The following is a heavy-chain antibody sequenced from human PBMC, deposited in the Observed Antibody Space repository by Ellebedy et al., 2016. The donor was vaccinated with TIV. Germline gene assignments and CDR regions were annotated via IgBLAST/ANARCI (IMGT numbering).Heavy chain of an antibody. CDR2: IYPGDSDT. J-gene: IGHJ4*02. CDR3: ARSASVGEPDY. D-gene: IGHD2-2*01. V-gene: IGHV5-51*01. Sequence: GESLKISCKGSGYSFTNYWIGWVRQLPGKGLVWMGIIYPGDSDTRYSPSFQGQVTMSADKSISTAFLQWTSLKASDTAMYYCARSASVGEPDYWGQGTLVTVPS. CDR1: GYSFTNYW.